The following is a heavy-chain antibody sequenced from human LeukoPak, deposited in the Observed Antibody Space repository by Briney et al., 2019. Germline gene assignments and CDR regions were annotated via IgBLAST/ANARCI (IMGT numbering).Heavy chain of an antibody. CDR3: AREAWGSSGWTGLFDY. J-gene: IGHJ4*02. V-gene: IGHV1-18*04. D-gene: IGHD6-19*01. CDR2: ISAYNGNT. CDR1: GYTFTGYY. Sequence: GASVKVSCKASGYTFTGYYMHWVRQAPGQGLEWMGWISAYNGNTNYAQKLQGRVTMTADTSTSTAYMELRSLRSDDTAVYYCAREAWGSSGWTGLFDYWGQGTLVTVSS.